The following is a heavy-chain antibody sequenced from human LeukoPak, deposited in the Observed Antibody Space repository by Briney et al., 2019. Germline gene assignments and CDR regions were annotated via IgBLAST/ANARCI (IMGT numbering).Heavy chain of an antibody. CDR3: ARRGHFKWFDP. CDR2: INHSGST. J-gene: IGHJ5*02. Sequence: PSETLSLTCAVYGGSFSGYYWSWIRQPPGKGLEWIGEINHSGSTNYNPSLKSRVTISVDTSKNQFSLKLSSVTAADTAVYYCARRGHFKWFDPWGQGILVTVSS. CDR1: GGSFSGYY. V-gene: IGHV4-34*01.